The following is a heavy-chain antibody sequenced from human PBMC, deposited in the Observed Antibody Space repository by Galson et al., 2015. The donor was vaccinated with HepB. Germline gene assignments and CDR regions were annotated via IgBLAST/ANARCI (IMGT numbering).Heavy chain of an antibody. CDR1: GGSIRSYY. J-gene: IGHJ5*02. Sequence: ETLSLTCTVSGGSIRSYYWSWVRQPPGKGLEWIGYIYYSGSPNYNPSLKSRVTISVDTSKNQFSLKLSSVTATDTAVYYCARHLGYCSADSCFSWFAPWGQGTLVTVSS. V-gene: IGHV4-59*08. CDR2: IYYSGSP. CDR3: ARHLGYCSADSCFSWFAP. D-gene: IGHD2-15*01.